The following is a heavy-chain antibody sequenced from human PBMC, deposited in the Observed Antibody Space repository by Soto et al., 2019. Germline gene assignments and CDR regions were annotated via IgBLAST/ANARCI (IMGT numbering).Heavy chain of an antibody. J-gene: IGHJ4*02. V-gene: IGHV1-24*01. CDR2: FDPEDGET. CDR3: AAGPTVAGTGAMEDY. Sequence: ASVKVSCKVSGYTLTELSMHWVRQAPGKGLEWMGGFDPEDGETIYAQKFQGRVTMTEDTSTDTAYMELSSLRSEDTAGYYCAAGPTVAGTGAMEDYWGQGTLVTVSS. D-gene: IGHD6-19*01. CDR1: GYTLTELS.